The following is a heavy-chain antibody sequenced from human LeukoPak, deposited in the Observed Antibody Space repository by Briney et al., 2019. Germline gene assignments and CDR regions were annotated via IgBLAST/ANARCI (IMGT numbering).Heavy chain of an antibody. CDR2: ISSSGSSI. J-gene: IGHJ4*02. CDR1: GFTFSSYE. CDR3: ARDRLFGNLPDY. D-gene: IGHD1-7*01. V-gene: IGHV3-48*03. Sequence: GGSLRLSCAASGFTFSSYEMNWVRQAPGKGLEWISYISSSGSSISYADSVKGRFTISRDNAKNSLNLQMNSLRAEDTAVYYCARDRLFGNLPDYWGQGTLVTVSS.